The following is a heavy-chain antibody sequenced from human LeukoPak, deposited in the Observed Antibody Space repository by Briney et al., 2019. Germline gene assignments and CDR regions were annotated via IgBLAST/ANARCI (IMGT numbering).Heavy chain of an antibody. V-gene: IGHV4-59*01. J-gene: IGHJ5*02. CDR1: GGSISSFY. CDR2: IHYSGST. D-gene: IGHD4-11*01. CDR3: ARRVTPDFYTNCKFAWLDP. Sequence: SETLSLTCTVSGGSISSFYWSWIRQPPGKGLEWIGYIHYSGSTIYNPSLKSRVTTSVDTSKNHFSLKLGSVTAADTAVYFCARRVTPDFYTNCKFAWLDPWGQGIQVTVSS.